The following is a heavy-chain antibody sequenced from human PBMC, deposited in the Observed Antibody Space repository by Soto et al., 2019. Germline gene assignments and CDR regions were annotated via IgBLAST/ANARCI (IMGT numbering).Heavy chain of an antibody. Sequence: SETLSLTCAVSGGSISSGGYSWSWIRQPPGKGLEWIGYIYHSGSTYYNPSLKSRVTISVDTSQNQFSLRLTSVTAADTSVYYCARLPDVMVREFYFDSWGQGTLVTVSS. CDR1: GGSISSGGYS. V-gene: IGHV4-30-2*01. J-gene: IGHJ4*02. CDR3: ARLPDVMVREFYFDS. CDR2: IYHSGST. D-gene: IGHD3-10*01.